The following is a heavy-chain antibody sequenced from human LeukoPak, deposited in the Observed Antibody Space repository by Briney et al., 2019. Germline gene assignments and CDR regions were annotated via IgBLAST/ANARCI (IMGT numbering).Heavy chain of an antibody. Sequence: GGSPRLSCEASGFTFSSHWMSWVRQAPGKGLEWVANIKEDGSEKDYVDSVKGRFTISRDNAKSSLFLQMHSLRAEDTAVYYCARDSGGAIFGVVTYYFDYWGQGTLVTVSS. CDR1: GFTFSSHW. V-gene: IGHV3-7*01. CDR3: ARDSGGAIFGVVTYYFDY. J-gene: IGHJ4*02. CDR2: IKEDGSEK. D-gene: IGHD3-3*01.